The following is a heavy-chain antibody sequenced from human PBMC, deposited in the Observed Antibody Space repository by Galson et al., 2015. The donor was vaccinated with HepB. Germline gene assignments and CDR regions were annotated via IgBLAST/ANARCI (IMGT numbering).Heavy chain of an antibody. D-gene: IGHD4-11*01. CDR2: IIPIFGTA. CDR1: GGTLSSYA. CDR3: ARGDYSNYEPDNYYFDY. Sequence: SVKVSCKASGGTLSSYAISWVRQAPGQGLEWMGGIIPIFGTANYAQKFQGRVTITADESTSTAYMELSSLRSEDTAVYYCARGDYSNYEPDNYYFDYWGQGTLVTVSS. J-gene: IGHJ4*02. V-gene: IGHV1-69*13.